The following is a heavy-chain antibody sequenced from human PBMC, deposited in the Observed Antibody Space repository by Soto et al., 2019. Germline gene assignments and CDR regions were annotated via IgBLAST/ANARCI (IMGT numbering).Heavy chain of an antibody. CDR1: GFTFSSYA. CDR3: AKDWASVRGVICMFDY. CDR2: ISGSGGST. V-gene: IGHV3-23*01. J-gene: IGHJ4*02. D-gene: IGHD3-10*01. Sequence: PGGSLRLSCAASGFTFSSYAMSWVRQAPGKGLEWVSAISGSGGSTYYADSVKGRFTISRDNSKNTLYLQMNSLRAEDTAVYYCAKDWASVRGVICMFDYWGQGTLVTVSS.